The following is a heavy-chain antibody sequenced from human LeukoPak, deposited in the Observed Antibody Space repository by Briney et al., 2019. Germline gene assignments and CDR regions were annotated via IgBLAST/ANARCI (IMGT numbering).Heavy chain of an antibody. D-gene: IGHD7-27*01. CDR1: GFTLAHYT. J-gene: IGHJ3*02. CDR2: ITSNSDLI. Sequence: GGSLRLSCGASGFTLAHYTMPWVRQTARKGLEWVSGITSNSDLIDYADSVRGRFTISRDNAKNSLYLQMDSLRTEDMALYYRVKGNWGSAFDIWGQGTMVTVSS. CDR3: VKGNWGSAFDI. V-gene: IGHV3-9*03.